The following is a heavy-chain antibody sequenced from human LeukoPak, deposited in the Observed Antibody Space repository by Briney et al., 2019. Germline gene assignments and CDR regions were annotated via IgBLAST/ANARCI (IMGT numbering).Heavy chain of an antibody. CDR1: GYTFTHYG. CDR2: INTYNGDT. J-gene: IGHJ4*02. D-gene: IGHD3-16*01. CDR3: AGGIRSPLFDY. Sequence: VASVKVSCKASGYTFTHYGITWVRQAPGQGLAWMGWINTYNGDTKCAQKLQGRVTMTTDTSTSTAFMELRSLRSDDSAVYYCAGGIRSPLFDYWGLGTLVTVSP. V-gene: IGHV1-18*01.